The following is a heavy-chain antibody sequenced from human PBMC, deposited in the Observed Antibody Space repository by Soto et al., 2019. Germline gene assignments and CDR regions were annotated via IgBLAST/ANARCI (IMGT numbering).Heavy chain of an antibody. CDR2: IYYSGNT. V-gene: IGHV4-31*03. CDR3: ARGRVGATTDYFDY. Sequence: SETLSLSCSVSGGSISRGGYYWSWIRQHPGRGLEWIGYIYYSGNTYYNPSLKSRVTISVDTSKNQFSLKLSAVTAADTAVYYCARGRVGATTDYFDYWGQGTLVTVSS. CDR1: GGSISRGGYY. J-gene: IGHJ4*02. D-gene: IGHD1-26*01.